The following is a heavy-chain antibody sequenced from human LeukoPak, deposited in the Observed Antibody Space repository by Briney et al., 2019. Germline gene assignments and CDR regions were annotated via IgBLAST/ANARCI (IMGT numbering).Heavy chain of an antibody. CDR2: IKQDESEK. CDR3: ARDGPGRYSSTWHGGAFDI. V-gene: IGHV3-7*05. Sequence: GGSLRLSCAASGFTFPMYWMSWVRQAPGKGLEWVANIKQDESEKYYVDSVKGRFTISRDNSKNTLYLQMNSLRVEDTAVYYCARDGPGRYSSTWHGGAFDIWGQGTMVTVSS. CDR1: GFTFPMYW. J-gene: IGHJ3*02. D-gene: IGHD6-13*01.